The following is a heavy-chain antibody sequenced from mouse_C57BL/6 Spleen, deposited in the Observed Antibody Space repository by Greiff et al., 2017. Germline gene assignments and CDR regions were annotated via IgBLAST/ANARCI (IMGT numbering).Heavy chain of an antibody. J-gene: IGHJ2*01. CDR1: GYTFTSYW. V-gene: IGHV1-55*01. CDR2: IYPGSGST. Sequence: QVQLQQPGAELVKPGASVKMSCKASGYTFTSYWITWVKQRPGQGLEWIGDIYPGSGSTNYNEKFKSKATLTVDTSSSTAYMQLSSLTSEDSAVYYCVRSIYYGYDGRLYYFDYWGQGTTLTVSS. CDR3: VRSIYYGYDGRLYYFDY. D-gene: IGHD2-2*01.